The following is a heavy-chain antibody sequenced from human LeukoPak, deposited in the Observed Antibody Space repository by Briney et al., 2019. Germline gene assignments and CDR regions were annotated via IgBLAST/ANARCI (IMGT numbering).Heavy chain of an antibody. J-gene: IGHJ4*02. Sequence: GGPLRRTCAAPGFTSSSYAMSWVRQAPAKELEWVSAISGSGGSTYYADSVKGRFTLSRDNSTNTLYLQTNSLRAEDTAVYYCASSRRLWGQGTLVTVSS. D-gene: IGHD6-19*01. CDR3: ASSRRL. CDR1: GFTSSSYA. V-gene: IGHV3-23*01. CDR2: ISGSGGST.